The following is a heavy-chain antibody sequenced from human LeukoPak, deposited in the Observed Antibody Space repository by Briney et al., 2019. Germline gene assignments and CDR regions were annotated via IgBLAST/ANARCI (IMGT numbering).Heavy chain of an antibody. Sequence: GGSLRLSCAASGFTFSSYSMNWVRQAPGKGLEWVSSISSSSSYIYYADSVEGRFTISRDNAKNSLYLQMNSLRAEDTAVYYCASFRPLAGGGYWGQGTLVTVSS. CDR1: GFTFSSYS. CDR3: ASFRPLAGGGY. CDR2: ISSSSSYI. D-gene: IGHD3-16*01. V-gene: IGHV3-21*01. J-gene: IGHJ4*02.